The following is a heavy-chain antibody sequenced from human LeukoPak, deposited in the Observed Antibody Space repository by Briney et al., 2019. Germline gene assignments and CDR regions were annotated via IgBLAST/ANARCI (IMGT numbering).Heavy chain of an antibody. CDR2: IIPIFGTA. V-gene: IGHV1-69*05. J-gene: IGHJ4*02. CDR3: ARWGGSGGDYVDY. CDR1: GGTFSSYA. Sequence: ASVKVSCKASGGTFSSYAISWVRQAPGQGLEWMGGIIPIFGTANYAQKFQGRVTITTDESTSTAYMELSSLRSEDTAVCYCARWGGSGGDYVDYWGQGTLVTVSS. D-gene: IGHD3-16*01.